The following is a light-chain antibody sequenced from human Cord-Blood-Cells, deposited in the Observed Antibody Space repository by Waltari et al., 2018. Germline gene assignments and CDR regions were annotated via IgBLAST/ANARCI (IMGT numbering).Light chain of an antibody. J-gene: IGLJ2*01. CDR2: KAS. CDR3: QSADSSGTYPVV. Sequence: SYELTQPPSVPVSPGQTARITCSGAAFPKQYAYWYQQKPGQAPVLVIYKASERPSGIPERFSGSSSGTTVTLTISGVQAEDEADYYCQSADSSGTYPVVFGGGTKLTVL. V-gene: IGLV3-25*02. CDR1: AFPKQY.